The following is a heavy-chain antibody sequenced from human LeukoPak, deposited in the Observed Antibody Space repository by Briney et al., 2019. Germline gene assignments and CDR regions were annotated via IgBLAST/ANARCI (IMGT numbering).Heavy chain of an antibody. J-gene: IGHJ4*02. CDR1: GYTFTGYY. Sequence: ASVKVSCKASGYTFTGYYMHWVRQAPGQGLEWMGRINPNSGGTNYAQKFQGRVTMTRDTSISTAYMELSRLRSDDTAVYYCSREGRKYSNNDYWGQGTLVTVSS. CDR3: SREGRKYSNNDY. V-gene: IGHV1-2*06. D-gene: IGHD1-26*01. CDR2: INPNSGGT.